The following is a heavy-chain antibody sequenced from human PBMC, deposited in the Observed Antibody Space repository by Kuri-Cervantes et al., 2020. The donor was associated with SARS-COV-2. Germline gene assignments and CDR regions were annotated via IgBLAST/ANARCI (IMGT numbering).Heavy chain of an antibody. D-gene: IGHD6-13*01. V-gene: IGHV3-20*04. CDR2: IMWSGGNI. CDR1: GFTFHDYG. J-gene: IGHJ6*04. Sequence: GGSLRLSCAASGFTFHDYGMSWVRQAPGKGLEWVSGIMWSGGNIDYADSVKGRLTVSRDNARKSLYLQMNSLRAEDTAVYYCAKDTSLIAEGVLDVWGKGTTVTVSS. CDR3: AKDTSLIAEGVLDV.